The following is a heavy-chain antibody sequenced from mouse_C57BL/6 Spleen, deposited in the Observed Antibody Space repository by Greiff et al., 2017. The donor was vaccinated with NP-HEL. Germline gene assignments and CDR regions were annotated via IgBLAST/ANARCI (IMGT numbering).Heavy chain of an antibody. D-gene: IGHD3-2*02. Sequence: QVQLQQSGAELARPGASVKLSCKASGYTFTSYGISWVKQRTGQGLEWIGEIYPRSGNTYYNEKFKGKATLTADKSSSTAYMEFRSLTSEDSAVYFCARWGSSGFHDYWGQGTTLTVSS. CDR2: IYPRSGNT. CDR1: GYTFTSYG. CDR3: ARWGSSGFHDY. J-gene: IGHJ2*01. V-gene: IGHV1-81*01.